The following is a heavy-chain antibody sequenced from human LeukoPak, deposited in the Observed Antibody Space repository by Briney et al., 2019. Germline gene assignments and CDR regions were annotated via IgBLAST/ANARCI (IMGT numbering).Heavy chain of an antibody. J-gene: IGHJ4*02. Sequence: SETLSLTCTVSGGSVSSGSYYWSWIRQPPGKGLEWIGYIYYSGSTNYNPSLKSRVTISVDTSKNQFSLKLSSVTAADTAVYYCARGGGRPTDYWGQGTLVTVSS. CDR2: IYYSGST. CDR1: GGSVSSGSYY. CDR3: ARGGGRPTDY. V-gene: IGHV4-61*01. D-gene: IGHD6-25*01.